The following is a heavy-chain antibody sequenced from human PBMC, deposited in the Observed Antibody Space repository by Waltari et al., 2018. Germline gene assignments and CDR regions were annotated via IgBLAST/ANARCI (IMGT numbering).Heavy chain of an antibody. Sequence: QLQLQQSGPGLVKPSGTLSLTCAVFGDSMSSTDWWSWVRQSPGKGLEWIGQVHGSGRINYNPSFASRGTMSVDTSTKQFSLKVTSATAAGTALYYCARDRGRGLYFDSWGQGILVTVSP. V-gene: IGHV4-4*02. CDR3: ARDRGRGLYFDS. CDR1: GDSMSSTDW. D-gene: IGHD2-15*01. J-gene: IGHJ4*02. CDR2: VHGSGRI.